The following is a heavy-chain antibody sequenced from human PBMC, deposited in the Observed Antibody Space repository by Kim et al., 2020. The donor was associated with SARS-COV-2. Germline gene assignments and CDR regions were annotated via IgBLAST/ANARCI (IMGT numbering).Heavy chain of an antibody. CDR1: GGSISSSSYY. V-gene: IGHV4-39*01. CDR3: ARQGYCSSTSCSSVLIDY. D-gene: IGHD2-2*01. CDR2: IYYSGST. Sequence: SETLSLTCTVSGGSISSSSYYWGWIRQPPGKGLEWIGSIYYSGSTYYNPSLKSRVTISVDTPKNQFSLKLSSVTAADTAVYYCARQGYCSSTSCSSVLIDYWGQGTLVTVSS. J-gene: IGHJ4*02.